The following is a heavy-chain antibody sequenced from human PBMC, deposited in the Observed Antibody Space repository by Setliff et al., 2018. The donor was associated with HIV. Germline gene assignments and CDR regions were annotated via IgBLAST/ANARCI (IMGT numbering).Heavy chain of an antibody. CDR3: ARQGGYNSPLMV. V-gene: IGHV4-59*08. J-gene: IGHJ4*02. D-gene: IGHD3-10*01. CDR2: IFDSGTT. CDR1: GGSITSYY. Sequence: SETLSLTCTVSGGSITSYYWNWIRQSPGKGLEWIGYIFDSGTTKYNPSVTSRVTISVDASKNQFFLQLISVTAADTAEYYCARQGGYNSPLMVWGQGKLVTVSS.